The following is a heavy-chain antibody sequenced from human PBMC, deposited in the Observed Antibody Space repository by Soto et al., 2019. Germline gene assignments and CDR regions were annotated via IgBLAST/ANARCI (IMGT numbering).Heavy chain of an antibody. Sequence: PSETLSLTCTVSGGSISSYYWSWIRQPPGKGLEWIGYIYYSGSTNYNPSLKSRVTISVDTSKNQFSLKLSSVTAADTAVYYCARVGGTRGYSSSWPLDYWGQGTRVTVSS. D-gene: IGHD6-13*01. J-gene: IGHJ4*02. V-gene: IGHV4-59*01. CDR1: GGSISSYY. CDR3: ARVGGTRGYSSSWPLDY. CDR2: IYYSGST.